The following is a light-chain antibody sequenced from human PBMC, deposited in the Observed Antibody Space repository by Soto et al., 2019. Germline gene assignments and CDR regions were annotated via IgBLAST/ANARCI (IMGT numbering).Light chain of an antibody. CDR2: DVS. J-gene: IGLJ2*01. V-gene: IGLV2-14*01. CDR3: SSYTSSSTVL. Sequence: QSVLTQPASVSGSPGQSITISCTGTSSDVGGYNYVSWYQQHPGKAPKLMIYDVSNRPSGVSNRFSGSKSGNTASLTISGLQAEDEADYYCSSYTSSSTVLFGGGTKPTVL. CDR1: SSDVGGYNY.